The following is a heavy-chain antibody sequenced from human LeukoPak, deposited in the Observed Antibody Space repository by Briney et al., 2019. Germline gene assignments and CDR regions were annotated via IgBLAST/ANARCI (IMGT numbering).Heavy chain of an antibody. CDR1: GFSLTKYA. CDR2: VIGSSGAT. J-gene: IGHJ4*02. V-gene: IGHV3-23*01. CDR3: AKGAYDFLEIAYFDY. Sequence: GGSLRLSCAASGFSLTKYAMNWVRQAPGKGLEWVAVVIGSSGATDYADSVKGRFTISRDNSKNTLFLQMNSLRAEDTAIYYCAKGAYDFLEIAYFDYWGQGALVTVSS. D-gene: IGHD3-3*01.